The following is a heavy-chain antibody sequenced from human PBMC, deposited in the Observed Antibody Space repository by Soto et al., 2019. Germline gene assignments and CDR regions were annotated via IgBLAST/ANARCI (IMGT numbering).Heavy chain of an antibody. J-gene: IGHJ6*04. CDR1: GVTFNRYA. CDR2: IIPIFGIG. D-gene: IGHD3-3*01. Sequence: QVQLVQSGAEVKKPGSSVKVSCKASGVTFNRYAISWVRQAPGKGLEWMGGIIPIFGIGNDAQRFQGRVTITADESTGTAYMEKSSLRSQDTGVYDCDRAAITRVGGVAMPPDYCCEMAVLGVWTAVTVSS. V-gene: IGHV1-69*01. CDR3: DRAAITRVGGVAMPPDYCCEMAV.